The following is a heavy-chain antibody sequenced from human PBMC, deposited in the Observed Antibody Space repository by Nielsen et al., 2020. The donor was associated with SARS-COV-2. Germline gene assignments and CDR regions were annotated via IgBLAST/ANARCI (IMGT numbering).Heavy chain of an antibody. CDR3: AKDGVVRGDALDL. Sequence: GESLKISCIASGFTFNIYAMAWVRRTPGRGLQWVTGVSASGGSTYYTDSVKGRFSISRDNSKNTLLLQMHSLRVEDTALYYCAKDGVVRGDALDLWGQGTMVTVSS. CDR1: GFTFNIYA. V-gene: IGHV3-23*01. D-gene: IGHD3-10*01. CDR2: VSASGGST. J-gene: IGHJ3*01.